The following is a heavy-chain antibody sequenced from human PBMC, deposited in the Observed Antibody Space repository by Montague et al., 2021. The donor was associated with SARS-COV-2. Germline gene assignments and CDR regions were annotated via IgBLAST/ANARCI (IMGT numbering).Heavy chain of an antibody. CDR2: IYYTGNT. V-gene: IGHV4-59*01. Sequence: SETLSLTCTVSGGPISPYYWTWIRQPPGKGLEWIGYIYYTGNTKYKPSLKSRVTISVDTSKNQFSLNLKSVTAADTAVYYCARDRGRYFDSGSYNWLDSWGQGTLVTVSS. CDR3: ARDRGRYFDSGSYNWLDS. J-gene: IGHJ5*01. D-gene: IGHD3-10*01. CDR1: GGPISPYY.